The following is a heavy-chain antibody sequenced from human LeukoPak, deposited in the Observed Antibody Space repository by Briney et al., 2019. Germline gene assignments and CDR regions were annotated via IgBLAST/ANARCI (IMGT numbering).Heavy chain of an antibody. CDR2: IYYSGST. D-gene: IGHD6-13*01. CDR1: GASFSSSTYY. Sequence: SETLSLTCTVSGASFSSSTYYWGWIRQPPGKGLEWIGCIYYSGSTYYNPSLKSRVTMSVDTSKNQFSLKLSSVTAADTAVYYCARHAGGIAAAGTRPFDYWGQGTLVTVSS. CDR3: ARHAGGIAAAGTRPFDY. J-gene: IGHJ4*02. V-gene: IGHV4-39*01.